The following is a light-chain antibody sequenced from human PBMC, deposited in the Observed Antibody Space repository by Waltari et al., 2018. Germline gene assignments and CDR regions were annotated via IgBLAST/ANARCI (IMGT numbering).Light chain of an antibody. V-gene: IGLV1-40*01. CDR2: GTF. CDR3: QSYDSSLSLVV. CDR1: SSNIGANFD. J-gene: IGLJ2*01. Sequence: QSVLTQPPSVSGAPGQRVTISCTGSSSNIGANFDVHWYQHLPGTAPRLLIYGTFNRPSGVPDRFSGSKSGTSASLAITGLQAEDEANYYCQSYDSSLSLVVFGGGTRLTVL.